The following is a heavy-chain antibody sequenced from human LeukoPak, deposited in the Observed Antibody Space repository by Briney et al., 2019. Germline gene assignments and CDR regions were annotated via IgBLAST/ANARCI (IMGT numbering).Heavy chain of an antibody. D-gene: IGHD2-21*01. CDR3: ARAGGRRDSRRGHKVLFAAYYHYGLDA. J-gene: IGHJ6*02. V-gene: IGHV3-21*01. CDR2: ISSSSSYI. CDR1: GFTFRSYS. Sequence: GGSLSLSCAVSGFTFRSYSMIHLRQAPGKGLEWVSSISSSSSYIYYADSVKGRFTISRDNAKNSLYLQMNSLRAEDTAVYYCARAGGRRDSRRGHKVLFAAYYHYGLDASCQRTTVTVSS.